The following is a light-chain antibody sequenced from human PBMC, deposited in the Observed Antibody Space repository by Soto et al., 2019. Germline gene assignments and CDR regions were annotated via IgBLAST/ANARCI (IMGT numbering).Light chain of an antibody. Sequence: DIQMTQSPSSLSASVGDRDTITCQPSQDISNYFNWYQQKPGKAPKLLIYDASNLETGVPSRFSGSGSGTDFTFTITSLQPEDIATYYCQQYKHLITFGQGTRLEIK. CDR3: QQYKHLIT. J-gene: IGKJ5*01. CDR1: QDISNY. CDR2: DAS. V-gene: IGKV1-33*01.